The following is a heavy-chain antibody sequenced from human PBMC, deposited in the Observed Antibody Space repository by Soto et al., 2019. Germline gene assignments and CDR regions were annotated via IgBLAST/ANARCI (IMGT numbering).Heavy chain of an antibody. CDR2: VDPNGGGS. J-gene: IGHJ4*02. CDR3: ATWVDCGDFEGFDF. V-gene: IGHV1-2*04. D-gene: IGHD4-17*01. Sequence: ASVKVSCKTSGYSFTDYKLHWVRQAPGQGLEWMGWVDPNGGGSNSAQKFQGSVTMTWDTSITTAYLDLTRLTTNDTATYFCATWVDCGDFEGFDFWGQGTLVTVSS. CDR1: GYSFTDYK.